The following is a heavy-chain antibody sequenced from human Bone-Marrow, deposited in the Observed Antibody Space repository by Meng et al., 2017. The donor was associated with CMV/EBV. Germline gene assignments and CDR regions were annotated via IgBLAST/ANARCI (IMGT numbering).Heavy chain of an antibody. Sequence: SETLSLTCTVSGGSIKRGDYFWSWFRQPPGKGLEWIGYIYYSGTTYYNPSLESRLSISVDTSKNQFFLRLTSVTAADTAVYYCARDIYYDILTGYSSRGGLDVWGHGTTVTVSS. CDR1: GGSIKRGDYF. D-gene: IGHD3-9*01. CDR3: ARDIYYDILTGYSSRGGLDV. J-gene: IGHJ6*02. V-gene: IGHV4-30-4*01. CDR2: IYYSGTT.